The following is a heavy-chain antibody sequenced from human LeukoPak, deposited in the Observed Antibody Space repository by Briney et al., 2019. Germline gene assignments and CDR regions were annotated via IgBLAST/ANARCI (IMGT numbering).Heavy chain of an antibody. Sequence: TLSLTCSVSGGSINSGDYYWSWIRQSAGKGLEWIGRISTSGSTNYNPSLKSRVTMSVDTSKNQFSLMLSSVTAADTAVYYCTRDSSGYDWFYDCWGQGTLVTVSS. CDR3: TRDSSGYDWFYDC. V-gene: IGHV4-61*02. D-gene: IGHD5-12*01. CDR2: ISTSGST. CDR1: GGSINSGDYY. J-gene: IGHJ4*02.